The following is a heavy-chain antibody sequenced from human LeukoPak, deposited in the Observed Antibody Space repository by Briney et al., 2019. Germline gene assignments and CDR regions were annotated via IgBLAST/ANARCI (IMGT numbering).Heavy chain of an antibody. CDR3: ARERSYYLRY. CDR1: RFTFSSYS. CDR2: ISSSSSTI. D-gene: IGHD1-26*01. Sequence: PGGSLRLSCAASRFTFSSYSMNWVRQAPGKGLEWVSYISSSSSTIYYADSVKGRFTISRDNAKNSLYLQMNSLRAEDTAVYYCARERSYYLRYWGQGTLVTVSS. V-gene: IGHV3-48*01. J-gene: IGHJ4*02.